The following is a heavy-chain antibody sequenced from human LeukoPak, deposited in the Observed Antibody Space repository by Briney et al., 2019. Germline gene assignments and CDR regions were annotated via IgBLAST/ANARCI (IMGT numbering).Heavy chain of an antibody. Sequence: GGSLRLSCAASGFTFDDYAMHWVRQAPGKGLEWVSVIFSGGRTFYADSVKGRFTISRDNSKNTLYLQMNSLRAEDTAVYYCADYTLRAFDIRGQGTVVTVSS. CDR3: ADYTLRAFDI. J-gene: IGHJ3*02. V-gene: IGHV3-23*01. CDR2: IFSGGRT. D-gene: IGHD4-11*01. CDR1: GFTFDDYA.